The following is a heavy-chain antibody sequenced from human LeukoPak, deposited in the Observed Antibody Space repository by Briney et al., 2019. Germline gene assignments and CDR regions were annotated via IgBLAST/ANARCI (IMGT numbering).Heavy chain of an antibody. D-gene: IGHD1-26*01. CDR1: GFTFNDYY. Sequence: GGSLRLSCAASGFTFNDYYMSWIRQAPGKGLEWVSYISSSGSTIYYADSVKGRFTISRDNAKNSLYLQMNSLRADDTAVYYCARVWYSGSYPVDYWGQGTLITVSS. J-gene: IGHJ4*02. CDR2: ISSSGSTI. V-gene: IGHV3-11*01. CDR3: ARVWYSGSYPVDY.